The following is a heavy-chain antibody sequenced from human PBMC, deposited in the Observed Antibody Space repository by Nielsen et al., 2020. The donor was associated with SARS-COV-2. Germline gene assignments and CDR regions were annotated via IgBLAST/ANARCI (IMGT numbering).Heavy chain of an antibody. D-gene: IGHD4-23*01. V-gene: IGHV3-33*01. CDR2: IWYDGSNK. CDR1: GFTFSNYG. CDR3: AAAPSGDYGGY. J-gene: IGHJ4*02. Sequence: GGSLRLSCAASGFTFSNYGMHWVRQAPGKGLEWVAVIWYDGSNKYYADSVKGRFTISRDNSKNTVYLQMNSLRAEDTAVYYCAAAPSGDYGGYWGQGTLVTVSS.